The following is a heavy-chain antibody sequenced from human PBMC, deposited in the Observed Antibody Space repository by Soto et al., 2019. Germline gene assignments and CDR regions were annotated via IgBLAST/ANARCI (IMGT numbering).Heavy chain of an antibody. D-gene: IGHD2-21*02. J-gene: IGHJ4*02. CDR2: IHPSGGGT. Sequence: QVQLVQSGAEVRKPGASVKVSCKPSGYTFNTYYLHWLRQAPGQALEWMGVIHPSGGGTTYAQKCLSRVTVTRDTSTTTVFMELSSLRSDDTAVYYCARGGHIAVVTASFDNWGQGTLVTVSS. CDR3: ARGGHIAVVTASFDN. V-gene: IGHV1-46*02. CDR1: GYTFNTYY.